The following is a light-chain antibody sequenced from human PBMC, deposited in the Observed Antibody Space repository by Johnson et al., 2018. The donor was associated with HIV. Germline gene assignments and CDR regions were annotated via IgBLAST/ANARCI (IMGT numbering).Light chain of an antibody. J-gene: IGLJ1*01. Sequence: QSVLTQPPSVSAAPGQKVNISCSGSSSNIGNNYVSWYQQLPGTAPKLLIYDNNKRPSGIPDRFSGSKSGTSATLGITGLQTGDEADYYCGTWDSSLIAGVSGTGTKVTAL. CDR1: SSNIGNNY. CDR3: GTWDSSLIAGV. CDR2: DNN. V-gene: IGLV1-51*01.